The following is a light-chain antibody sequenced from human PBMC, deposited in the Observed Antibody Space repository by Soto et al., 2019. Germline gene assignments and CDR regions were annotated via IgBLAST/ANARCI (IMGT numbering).Light chain of an antibody. V-gene: IGLV4-69*01. J-gene: IGLJ7*01. CDR3: QTWGTGIRV. CDR1: SGHSRYV. Sequence: QSVLTQSPSASASLGASVTLTCTLSSGHSRYVIAWHQQQPEKGPRYLMKVSSDGSHNKGDGIPDRFSGSSSGAERYLTSSSLQSEDEADYYCQTWGTGIRVFGGGTQLTVL. CDR2: VSSDGSH.